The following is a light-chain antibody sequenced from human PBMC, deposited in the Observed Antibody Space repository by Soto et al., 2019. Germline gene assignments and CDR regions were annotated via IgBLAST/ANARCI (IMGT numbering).Light chain of an antibody. CDR2: KAS. CDR1: QSISTW. CDR3: QDYNSWT. Sequence: DIQMTQSPSTLSASVGDRVTIACRASQSISTWLSLYQQKTGKATKGLIYKASNLQSGVSARFVGRGSWTESTLTISSLPPEDLATYYCQDYNSWTFGQGTKVDIK. J-gene: IGKJ1*01. V-gene: IGKV1-5*03.